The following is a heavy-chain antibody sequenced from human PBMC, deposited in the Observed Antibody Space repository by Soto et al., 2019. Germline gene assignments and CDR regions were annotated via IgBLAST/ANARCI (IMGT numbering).Heavy chain of an antibody. D-gene: IGHD1-1*01. Sequence: QVQLLQSGADVKKPGASVKVSCETSGYIFTGYYMHWVRQAPGQGLEWMGWLNPMSDGSYSAQKFRGRVIITGDTSTSTAYLEVTGLTSDDTAVYFCARGTLRNDAYDFWGQGTLVTVSP. CDR3: ARGTLRNDAYDF. CDR2: LNPMSDGS. J-gene: IGHJ3*01. CDR1: GYIFTGYY. V-gene: IGHV1-2*02.